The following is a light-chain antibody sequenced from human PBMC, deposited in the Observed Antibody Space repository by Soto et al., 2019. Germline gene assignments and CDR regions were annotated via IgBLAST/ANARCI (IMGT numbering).Light chain of an antibody. CDR3: LLLASWRS. J-gene: IGKJ2*01. CDR2: DAS. Sequence: MLTQSPATLSLSPGDIAILSCRASQDVSISLGWYQQKPGQAPRLLIYDASNRATGIPDRFSGSGSGTDFTLTISSLEPEDFAVFYCLLLASWRSFGQGSKRQSK. CDR1: QDVSIS. V-gene: IGKV3D-11*01.